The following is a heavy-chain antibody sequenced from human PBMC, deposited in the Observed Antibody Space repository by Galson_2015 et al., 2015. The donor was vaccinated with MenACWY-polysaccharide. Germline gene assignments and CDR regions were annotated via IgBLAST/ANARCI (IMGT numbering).Heavy chain of an antibody. CDR3: VRLTRTTFTT. V-gene: IGHV3-48*04. CDR2: ISYRGDTT. D-gene: IGHD4-17*01. Sequence: SLRLSCAASGFTFSSSSVIWVRQAPGKGLEWVSYISYRGDTTYADSVRGRFTISRDNAQNSLFLQMNTLRAEDTAVYYCVRLTRTTFTTWG. CDR1: GFTFSSSS. J-gene: IGHJ5*01.